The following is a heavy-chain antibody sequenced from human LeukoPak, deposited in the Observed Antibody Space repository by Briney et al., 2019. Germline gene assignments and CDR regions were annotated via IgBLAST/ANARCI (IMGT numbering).Heavy chain of an antibody. D-gene: IGHD4-17*01. V-gene: IGHV5-51*01. CDR1: GYSFTSYW. CDR2: IYPGDSDT. CDR3: ARQRDSGDFDY. Sequence: GESLKISCKGSGYSFTSYWISWVRQMPGKGLEWMGTIYPGDSDTRYNPSFQGQVTISADKSISTAYLQWSSLKASDTAIYYCARQRDSGDFDYWGQGTLVTVSS. J-gene: IGHJ4*02.